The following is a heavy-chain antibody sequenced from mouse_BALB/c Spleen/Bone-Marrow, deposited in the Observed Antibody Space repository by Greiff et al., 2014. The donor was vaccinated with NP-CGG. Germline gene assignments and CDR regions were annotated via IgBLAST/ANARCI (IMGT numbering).Heavy chain of an antibody. CDR1: GYMFTSYW. CDR2: TYPGTGST. CDR3: ARTVNPAMDY. Sequence: VKLMESGAELVRPGASVKLSCKTSGYMFTSYWIHWVKQRSGQGLEWIARTYPGTGSTYYNEKLKGKATLTADKSSSTAYMQLSSLKSEDSAVYFCARTVNPAMDYWGQGTSVTVSS. J-gene: IGHJ4*01. V-gene: IGHV1-76*01.